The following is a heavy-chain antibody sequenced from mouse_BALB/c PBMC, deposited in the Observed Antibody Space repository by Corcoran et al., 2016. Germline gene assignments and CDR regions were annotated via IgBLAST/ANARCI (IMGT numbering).Heavy chain of an antibody. CDR1: GYTFTNDG. Sequence: QIQLVQSGPELKKPGETVKISCKASGYTFTNDGMNWVKQAPGKGLKWRGWINTYTGEPTYGDDFKGRFAFSLETSASTAYLQINNLKNEDTATYFWARLDYWGQGTTLTVSS. CDR2: INTYTGEP. CDR3: ARLDY. V-gene: IGHV9-3-1*01. J-gene: IGHJ2*01.